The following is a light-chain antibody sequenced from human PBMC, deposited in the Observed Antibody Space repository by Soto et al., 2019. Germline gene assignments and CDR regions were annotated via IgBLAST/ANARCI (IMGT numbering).Light chain of an antibody. CDR3: QQYGRSPA. J-gene: IGKJ4*01. CDR1: QSVSSSF. Sequence: EIVLTQSPGTLSLSPGERATLSCRASQSVSSSFLAWYQQKPGQAPRLLIYGASNRATGIPDRFSGSGSGTDFTLTISRLEPEDFAVYYCQQYGRSPAFGGGTKVEIK. V-gene: IGKV3-20*01. CDR2: GAS.